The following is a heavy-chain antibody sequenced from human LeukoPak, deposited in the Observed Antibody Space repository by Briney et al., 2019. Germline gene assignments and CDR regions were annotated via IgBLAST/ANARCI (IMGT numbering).Heavy chain of an antibody. J-gene: IGHJ4*02. CDR1: GFSFTNFW. CDR2: IHPEGSEK. Sequence: GGSLRLSCGVSGFSFTNFWMSWVRQAPGRGLEWVANIHPEGSEKYHVESVKGRFTISRDNTKNLLFLQMNGLRVEDTAVYYCARGDAFSGDHWGQGTLVTVSS. CDR3: ARGDAFSGDH. V-gene: IGHV3-7*04.